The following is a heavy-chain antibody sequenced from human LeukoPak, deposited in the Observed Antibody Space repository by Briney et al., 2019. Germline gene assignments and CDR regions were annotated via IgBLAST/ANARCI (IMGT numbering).Heavy chain of an antibody. Sequence: GGSLRLSCAASGFTFSSYAMSWVRQAPGKGLEWVSAISGSGGSTYYADSVKGRFTIPRDNSKNTLYLQMNSLRAEDTAVYYCAKDQGESKTHYYYYYGMDVWGQGTTVTVSS. V-gene: IGHV3-23*01. J-gene: IGHJ6*02. CDR1: GFTFSSYA. CDR3: AKDQGESKTHYYYYYGMDV. CDR2: ISGSGGST. D-gene: IGHD3-10*01.